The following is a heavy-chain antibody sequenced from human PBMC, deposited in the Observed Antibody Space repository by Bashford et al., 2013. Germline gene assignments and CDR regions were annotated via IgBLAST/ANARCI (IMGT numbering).Heavy chain of an antibody. J-gene: IGHJ4*02. CDR1: GYTFTSYA. CDR3: AREDSLTIPEVVPLQFFDC. D-gene: IGHD2-21*01. V-gene: IGHV1-3*01. CDR2: INAGNGNT. Sequence: ASVKVSCKASGYTFTSYAMHWVRQAPGQRLEWMGWINAGNGNTKYSQKFQGRVTITRDTSASTAYMELSSLRVEDTAVYHCAREDSLTIPEVVPLQFFDCWGQGNLVTVSS.